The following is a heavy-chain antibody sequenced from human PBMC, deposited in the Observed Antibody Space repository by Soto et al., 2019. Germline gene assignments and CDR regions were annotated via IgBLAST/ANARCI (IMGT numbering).Heavy chain of an antibody. CDR2: VSGSAVST. D-gene: IGHD1-26*01. J-gene: IGHJ4*02. Sequence: GASLRLSCAVSGFTFSNYAMRCVLQATGKGLEWVSTVSGSAVSTFYADSVKGRFTISRDNSNNALYLQMNSLRAEDTAVYYWAKDGGVGASTYDFWGQGTLVTVSS. V-gene: IGHV3-23*01. CDR3: AKDGGVGASTYDF. CDR1: GFTFSNYA.